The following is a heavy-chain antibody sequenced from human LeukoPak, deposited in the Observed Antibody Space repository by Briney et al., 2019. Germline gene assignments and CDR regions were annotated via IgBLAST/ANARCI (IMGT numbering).Heavy chain of an antibody. CDR2: INPNSGGT. V-gene: IGHV1-2*02. CDR1: GYTFTGYY. Sequence: ASVKVSCKASGYTFTGYYMHWVRQAPGQGLEWMGWINPNSGGTNYAQKFQGRVTMTRDTSISTAYMELSRLRSDGTAVYYCARGSPLTTRYSGYDYGFDYWGQGTLVTVSS. D-gene: IGHD5-12*01. CDR3: ARGSPLTTRYSGYDYGFDY. J-gene: IGHJ4*02.